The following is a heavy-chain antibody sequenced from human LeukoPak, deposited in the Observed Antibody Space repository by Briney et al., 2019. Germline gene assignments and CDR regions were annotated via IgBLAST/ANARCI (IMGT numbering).Heavy chain of an antibody. V-gene: IGHV4-59*12. D-gene: IGHD6-13*01. CDR2: IYYTGST. CDR3: ARAYSSSWYFNWFDP. J-gene: IGHJ5*02. Sequence: SETLSLTCTVSGGSINNYYWSWIRQPPGKGLEWIGYIYYTGSTNYNPSLKSRVTISVDTSKNQFSLRLSSVTAADTAVYYCARAYSSSWYFNWFDPWGQGTLVTVSS. CDR1: GGSINNYY.